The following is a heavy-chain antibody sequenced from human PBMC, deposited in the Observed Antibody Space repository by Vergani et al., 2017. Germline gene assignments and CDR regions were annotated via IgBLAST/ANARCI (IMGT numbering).Heavy chain of an antibody. V-gene: IGHV1-69*13. CDR3: ARDGRRVEMATIHYYYGMDV. J-gene: IGHJ6*02. CDR1: GGTFSSNS. Sequence: QGQLAQSGAEVKKPGSSVKVSCKASGGTFSSNSISWVRQSPGQGLEWMGRIIPIFGTTSYAQKFQGRVTILADESTSTAYMELSSLRSEDTAVYYCARDGRRVEMATIHYYYGMDVWGQGTTVTVSS. D-gene: IGHD5-24*01. CDR2: IIPIFGTT.